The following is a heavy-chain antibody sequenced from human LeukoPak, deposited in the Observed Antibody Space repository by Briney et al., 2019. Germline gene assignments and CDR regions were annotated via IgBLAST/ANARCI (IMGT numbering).Heavy chain of an antibody. CDR1: GGSISSYY. CDR3: ARQIAAAGTAGFDF. J-gene: IGHJ4*02. CDR2: IYSTGST. D-gene: IGHD6-13*01. V-gene: IGHV4-4*07. Sequence: SETLSLTCTVSGGSISSYYWSWIRQPAGKGLEWIGRIYSTGSTNYNPSLKSRVTMSVDTSKNQFSLRLRSVTAADTAVYYCARQIAAAGTAGFDFWGQGALVTVSS.